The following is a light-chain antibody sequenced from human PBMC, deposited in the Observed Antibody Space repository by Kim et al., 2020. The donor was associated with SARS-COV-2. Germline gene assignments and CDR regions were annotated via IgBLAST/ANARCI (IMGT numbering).Light chain of an antibody. J-gene: IGLJ3*02. Sequence: QSALTQPASVSGSPGQSITIPCTGSSSDIGAHKYVAWYQQHPGRAPKFIIYDVNKRPAGVSLRFSGSKSGNTASLTISGLQAEDEAEYYCSSYTTTDTWLFGAGTKLTVL. CDR1: SSDIGAHKY. CDR3: SSYTTTDTWL. CDR2: DVN. V-gene: IGLV2-14*03.